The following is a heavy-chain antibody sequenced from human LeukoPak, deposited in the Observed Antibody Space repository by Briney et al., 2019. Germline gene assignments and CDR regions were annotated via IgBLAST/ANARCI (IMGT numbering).Heavy chain of an antibody. CDR2: INPSGGST. CDR1: GYTFTSYY. D-gene: IGHD3-22*01. Sequence: ASVKVSCKASGYTFTSYYMHWVRQAPGQGLEWMGIINPSGGSTSYAQKFQGRVTMTRDMSTSTVYMELSSLRSEDTAVYYCARGGDYYDSSGYYCDYWGQGTLVTVSS. CDR3: ARGGDYYDSSGYYCDY. J-gene: IGHJ4*02. V-gene: IGHV1-46*01.